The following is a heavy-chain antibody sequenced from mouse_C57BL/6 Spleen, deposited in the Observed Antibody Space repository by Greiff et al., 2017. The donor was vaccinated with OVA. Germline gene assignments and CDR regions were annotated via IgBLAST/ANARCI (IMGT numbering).Heavy chain of an antibody. CDR1: GYTFTEYT. Sequence: VQRVESGAELVKPGASVKLSCKASGYTFTEYTIHWVKQRSGQGLEWIGWFYPGSGSIKYNEKFKDKATLTADKSSSTVYMEISRLTSEDSAVYFCARHEVCYGKGYAMDYWGQGTSVTVSS. CDR2: FYPGSGSI. V-gene: IGHV1-62-2*01. D-gene: IGHD2-1*01. J-gene: IGHJ4*01. CDR3: ARHEVCYGKGYAMDY.